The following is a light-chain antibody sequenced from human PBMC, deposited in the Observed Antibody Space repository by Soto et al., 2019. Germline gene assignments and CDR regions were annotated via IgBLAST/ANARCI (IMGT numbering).Light chain of an antibody. CDR2: DTS. J-gene: IGKJ2*01. V-gene: IGKV3-11*01. CDR1: QSVSSY. Sequence: EIVLTQSPATLSLSPGERATLSCRASQSVSSYLACYQQKPGQAPRLLIYDTSNRATGIPARFSGSGSGTDFTLTISGLEPEDFAVYYCHQRSNWPGTFGQGTKLEIK. CDR3: HQRSNWPGT.